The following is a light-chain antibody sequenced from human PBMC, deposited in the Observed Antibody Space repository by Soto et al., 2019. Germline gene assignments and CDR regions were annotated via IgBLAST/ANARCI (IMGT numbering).Light chain of an antibody. J-gene: IGKJ1*01. CDR2: HAS. CDR3: QQYNSYS. CDR1: QSISNW. Sequence: IQMTQSTSSLSASVGDRVTMICRASQSISNWLAWYQQKPGTAPKVLIYHASNLQSGVPSRFSGSGSGTEFTLTISSLQPDDFATYYCQQYNSYSFGQGTKVDIK. V-gene: IGKV1-5*02.